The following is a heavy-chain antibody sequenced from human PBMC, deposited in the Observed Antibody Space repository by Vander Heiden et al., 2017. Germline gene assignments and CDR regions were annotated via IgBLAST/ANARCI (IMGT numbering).Heavy chain of an antibody. Sequence: QVQLVQSGAEVKKPGASVKVSCKASGYTFTGHYMHWVRQAPGQGLEWVGWINPNSGVTNYAQKGQGRVTMTRDTSIRTAYMELSRLRSEDTAVYYCARGERTAGGVDAFDIWGQGTMVTV. CDR3: ARGERTAGGVDAFDI. CDR1: GYTFTGHY. CDR2: INPNSGVT. D-gene: IGHD3-16*01. V-gene: IGHV1-2*02. J-gene: IGHJ3*02.